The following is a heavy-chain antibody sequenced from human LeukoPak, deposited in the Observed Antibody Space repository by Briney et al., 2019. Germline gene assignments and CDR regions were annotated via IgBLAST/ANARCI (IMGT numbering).Heavy chain of an antibody. CDR2: IYYSGST. J-gene: IGHJ4*02. Sequence: SETLSLTCTVSGGSISSSSYYWGWIRQPPGKGLEWIGSIYYSGSTYYNPSLKSRVTISVDTSKNQSSLKLSSVTAADTAVYYCARDSYGDYQGYYFDYWGQGTLVTVSS. CDR1: GGSISSSSYY. D-gene: IGHD4-17*01. CDR3: ARDSYGDYQGYYFDY. V-gene: IGHV4-39*07.